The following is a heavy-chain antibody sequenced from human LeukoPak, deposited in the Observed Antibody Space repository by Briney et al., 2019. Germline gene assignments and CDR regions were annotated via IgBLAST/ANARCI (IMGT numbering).Heavy chain of an antibody. V-gene: IGHV1-2*02. Sequence: GASVKVSCKASGYTFTDYYMHWVRQAPGQGLEWMVWINPNSGGTNYAQKFQGRVTMTRDTSISTAYMELSRLRSDDTAVYYCAKVQLEQDYYFDYWGQGTLVTVSS. D-gene: IGHD1-1*01. CDR3: AKVQLEQDYYFDY. J-gene: IGHJ4*02. CDR2: INPNSGGT. CDR1: GYTFTDYY.